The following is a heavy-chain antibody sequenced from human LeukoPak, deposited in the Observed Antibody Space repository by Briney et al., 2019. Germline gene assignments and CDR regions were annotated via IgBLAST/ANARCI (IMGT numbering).Heavy chain of an antibody. CDR2: IYPGDSDT. CDR3: ARSRGSSWFPYFDY. Sequence: GESLKISFKGSGYSFTSYWIGWVRQMPGKGLEWMGIIYPGDSDTRYSPSFQGQVTISADKSISTVYLQWSSLKASDTAMYSCARSRGSSWFPYFDYWGQGTLVTVSS. D-gene: IGHD6-13*01. J-gene: IGHJ4*02. V-gene: IGHV5-51*01. CDR1: GYSFTSYW.